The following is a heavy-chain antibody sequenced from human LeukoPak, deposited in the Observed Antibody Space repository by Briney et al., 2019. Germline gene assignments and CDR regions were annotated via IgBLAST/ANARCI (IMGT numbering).Heavy chain of an antibody. J-gene: IGHJ6*03. CDR3: ARGLNWNPRQLAYYYYMDV. D-gene: IGHD1-20*01. V-gene: IGHV1-18*01. CDR1: GYTFTNYG. CDR2: ISAYNGNT. Sequence: ASVNVTFKASGYTFTNYGISWVRQAPGQGREGMGGISAYNGNTNYTQKLQGRVTITTDRSKSRAYMEVRSLRSDATAVYYCARGLNWNPRQLAYYYYMDVWGKGTTVTVSS.